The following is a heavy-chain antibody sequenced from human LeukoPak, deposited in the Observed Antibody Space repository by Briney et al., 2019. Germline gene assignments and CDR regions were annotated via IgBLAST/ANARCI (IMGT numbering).Heavy chain of an antibody. J-gene: IGHJ4*02. CDR3: ARGGVYGDSNFDY. D-gene: IGHD4-17*01. CDR1: GYTFTSYG. V-gene: IGHV1-2*02. Sequence: GASVKVSCKASGYTFTSYGISWVRQAPGQGLEWMGWINPNSGGTNYAQKFQGRVTMTRDTSISTAYMELSRLRSDDTAVYYCARGGVYGDSNFDYWGQGTLVTVSS. CDR2: INPNSGGT.